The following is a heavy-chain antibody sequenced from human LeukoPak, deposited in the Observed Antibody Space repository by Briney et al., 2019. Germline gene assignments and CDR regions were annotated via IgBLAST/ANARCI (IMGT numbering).Heavy chain of an antibody. CDR3: ASFRIAVAGIRDY. Sequence: SETLSLTCTVSGGSISSSSYYWGWIRQPPGKGLEWTGSIYYSGSTYYNPSLKSRVTISVDTSKNQFSLKLSSVTAADTAVYYCASFRIAVAGIRDYWGQGTLVTVSS. J-gene: IGHJ4*02. CDR2: IYYSGST. V-gene: IGHV4-39*01. CDR1: GGSISSSSYY. D-gene: IGHD6-19*01.